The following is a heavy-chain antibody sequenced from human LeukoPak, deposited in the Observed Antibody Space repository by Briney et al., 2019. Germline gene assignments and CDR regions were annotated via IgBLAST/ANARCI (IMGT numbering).Heavy chain of an antibody. D-gene: IGHD6-19*01. CDR2: ISSSGDIL. J-gene: IGHJ4*02. CDR1: RFTFTEYY. V-gene: IGHV3-11*01. Sequence: GGSLRLSCAASRFTFTEYYMSWIRQTPGKGLEWVSDISSSGDILSYADSIQGRFTISRDNAKNSLYLQMNSLRPDDTAVYYCARETVAGTFDYWGQGTLVTVSS. CDR3: ARETVAGTFDY.